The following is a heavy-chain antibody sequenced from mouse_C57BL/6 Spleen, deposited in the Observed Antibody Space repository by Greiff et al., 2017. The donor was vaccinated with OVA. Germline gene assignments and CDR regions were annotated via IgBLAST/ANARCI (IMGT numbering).Heavy chain of an antibody. CDR2: ISSGSSTI. CDR1: GFTFSDYG. J-gene: IGHJ3*01. CDR3: ARDWGGTWFAY. Sequence: EVKLVESGGGLVKPGGSLKLSCAASGFTFSDYGMHWVRQAPEKGLEWVAYISSGSSTIYYADTVKGRFTISRDNAKNTLFLQMTSRRSEDTAMYYCARDWGGTWFAYWGQGTLVTVSA. D-gene: IGHD4-1*01. V-gene: IGHV5-17*01.